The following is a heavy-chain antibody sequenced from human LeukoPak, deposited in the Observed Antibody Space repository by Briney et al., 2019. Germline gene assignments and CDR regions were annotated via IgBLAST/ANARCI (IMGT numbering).Heavy chain of an antibody. Sequence: GGSLRLSCAASGFTFGSYAMSWVRQAPGKGLEWVSAISGSGGSTYYADSVEGRFTISRDNSKNTLYLQMNSLRAEDTAVYYCAKSEYCSSTSCYRSYYYGMDVWGQGTTVTVSS. D-gene: IGHD2-2*01. CDR3: AKSEYCSSTSCYRSYYYGMDV. CDR1: GFTFGSYA. V-gene: IGHV3-23*01. CDR2: ISGSGGST. J-gene: IGHJ6*02.